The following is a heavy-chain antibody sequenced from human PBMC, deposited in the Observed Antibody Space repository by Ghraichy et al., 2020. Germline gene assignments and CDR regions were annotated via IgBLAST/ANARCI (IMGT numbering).Heavy chain of an antibody. Sequence: SETLSLTCAVYGGSFSGYYWSWIRQPPGKGLEWIGEINHSGSTNYNPSLKSRVTISVDTSKNQFSLKLSSVTAADTAVYYCAREVMTWIRNDAFDIWGQGTMVTVSS. D-gene: IGHD2-21*02. J-gene: IGHJ3*02. CDR1: GGSFSGYY. CDR2: INHSGST. CDR3: AREVMTWIRNDAFDI. V-gene: IGHV4-34*01.